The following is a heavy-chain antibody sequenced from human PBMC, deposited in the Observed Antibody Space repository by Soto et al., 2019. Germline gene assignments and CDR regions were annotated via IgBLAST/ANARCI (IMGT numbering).Heavy chain of an antibody. J-gene: IGHJ6*02. CDR2: ISGSGGST. D-gene: IGHD3-9*01. Sequence: TSETLRLSCAASGFTFSSYAMSWVRQAPGKGLEWVSAISGSGGSTYYADSVKGRFTISRDNSKNTLYLQMNSLRAEDTAGYYCAKGGWDPRYLDWLGSTYYYYGMDVWGQGTTVTVSS. V-gene: IGHV3-23*01. CDR1: GFTFSSYA. CDR3: AKGGWDPRYLDWLGSTYYYYGMDV.